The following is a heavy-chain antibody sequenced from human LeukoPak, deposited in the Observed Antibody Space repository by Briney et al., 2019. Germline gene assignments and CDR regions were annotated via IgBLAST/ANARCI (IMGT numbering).Heavy chain of an antibody. J-gene: IGHJ6*03. Sequence: PSETLSLTCTVSGGSISSYYWSWIRQPAGKGLEWIGRIYTSGSTNYNPSLKSRVTISVDKSKNQFSLKLSSVTAADTAVYYCARDRAAWFGDLLGGYYYYYYMDVWGKGTTVTVSS. CDR2: IYTSGST. D-gene: IGHD3-10*01. V-gene: IGHV4-4*07. CDR3: ARDRAAWFGDLLGGYYYYYYMDV. CDR1: GGSISSYY.